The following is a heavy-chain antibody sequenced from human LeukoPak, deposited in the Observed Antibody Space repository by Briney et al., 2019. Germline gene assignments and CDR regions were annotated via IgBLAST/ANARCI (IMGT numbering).Heavy chain of an antibody. Sequence: ASVKVSCKASGYTFTGYYMHWVRQAPAQGLEWMGWINLNSGGTNYAQKFQGRVTMTRDTSISTAYMELSRLRSDDTAVYYCARDGPAPTGPVYYYYGMDVWGQGTTVTVSS. D-gene: IGHD2-2*01. CDR2: INLNSGGT. CDR1: GYTFTGYY. CDR3: ARDGPAPTGPVYYYYGMDV. V-gene: IGHV1-2*02. J-gene: IGHJ6*02.